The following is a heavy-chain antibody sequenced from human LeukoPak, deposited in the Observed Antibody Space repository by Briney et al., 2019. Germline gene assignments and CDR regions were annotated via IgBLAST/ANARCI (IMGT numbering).Heavy chain of an antibody. CDR1: GFTFSDYY. CDR2: ISSSGSTI. CDR3: ARVRLHYYDSSGYPGYFDY. Sequence: GGSLRLSCAASGFTFSDYYMSWIRQAPGKGLEWVSYISSSGSTIYYAGSVKGRFTISRDNAKNSLYLQMNSLRAEDTAVYYCARVRLHYYDSSGYPGYFDYWGQGTLVTVSS. V-gene: IGHV3-11*01. D-gene: IGHD3-22*01. J-gene: IGHJ4*02.